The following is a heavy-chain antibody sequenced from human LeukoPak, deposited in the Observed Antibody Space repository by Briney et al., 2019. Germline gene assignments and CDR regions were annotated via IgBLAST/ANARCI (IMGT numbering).Heavy chain of an antibody. V-gene: IGHV3-23*01. CDR2: IANDGGST. J-gene: IGHJ4*02. CDR1: RFTFSTYA. D-gene: IGHD1/OR15-1a*01. CDR3: AKSHSVEQRGYFDY. Sequence: GGSLGLSCAASRFTFSTYAMSWVRQAPGKGLEWISTIANDGGSTYYAASVKGRSTISRDNSRNTLYLQMNSLRADDTAVYYCAKSHSVEQRGYFDYWGQGTLVTVSS.